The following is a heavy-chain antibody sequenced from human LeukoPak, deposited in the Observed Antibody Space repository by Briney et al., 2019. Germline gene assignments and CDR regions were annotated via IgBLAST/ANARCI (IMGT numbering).Heavy chain of an antibody. D-gene: IGHD3-10*01. CDR2: IYYSGST. CDR3: ASHHIFGEFTY. Sequence: KASETLSLTCTVSGGSISSYYWSWIRQPPGKGLEWIGYIYYSGSTNYNPSLKSRVTISVDTSKNQFSLKLSSVTAADTAVYYCASHHIFGEFTYWGQGTLVTVSS. CDR1: GGSISSYY. V-gene: IGHV4-59*01. J-gene: IGHJ4*02.